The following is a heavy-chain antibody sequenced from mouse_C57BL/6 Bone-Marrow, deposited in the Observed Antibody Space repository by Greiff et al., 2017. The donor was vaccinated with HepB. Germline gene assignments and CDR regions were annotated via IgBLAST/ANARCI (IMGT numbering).Heavy chain of an antibody. J-gene: IGHJ2*01. Sequence: VQLQQSGPELVKPGASVKMSCKASGYTFTDYYMHWVKQSHGKSLEWIGYIYPNNGGTGYNQKFKGKATLTVDKSSSTAYMELRSLTSGDSAVYYCARQDLSYYYGLPYYFDYWGQGTTLTVSA. D-gene: IGHD1-1*01. CDR3: ARQDLSYYYGLPYYFDY. V-gene: IGHV1-34*01. CDR2: IYPNNGGT. CDR1: GYTFTDYY.